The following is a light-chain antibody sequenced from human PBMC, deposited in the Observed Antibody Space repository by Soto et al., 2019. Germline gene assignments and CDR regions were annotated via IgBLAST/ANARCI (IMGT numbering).Light chain of an antibody. CDR2: DVD. J-gene: IGLJ2*01. CDR3: SSYTSINTRV. V-gene: IGLV2-14*03. Sequence: QSALTQPASVSGSPGQSITISCTGTSGDVGDYNLVSWYQRHPGKAPKLIIHDVDHRPSGVSNRFSASKSGNTASLTISGLQAEDEADYYCSSYTSINTRVFGGGTKLTVL. CDR1: SGDVGDYNL.